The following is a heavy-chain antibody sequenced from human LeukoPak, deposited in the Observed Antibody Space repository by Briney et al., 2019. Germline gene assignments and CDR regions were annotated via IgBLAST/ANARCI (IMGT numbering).Heavy chain of an antibody. D-gene: IGHD5-24*01. CDR3: AKGRVDGPYDAYDI. J-gene: IGHJ3*02. CDR2: ISWNSGSI. Sequence: GGSLRLSCAASGFTFDDYAMHWVRQAPGKGLEWVSGISWNSGSIGYAVSVKGRFTISRDNAKNSLYLQMNSLRAEDTALYYCAKGRVDGPYDAYDIWGQGTMVTVSS. V-gene: IGHV3-9*01. CDR1: GFTFDDYA.